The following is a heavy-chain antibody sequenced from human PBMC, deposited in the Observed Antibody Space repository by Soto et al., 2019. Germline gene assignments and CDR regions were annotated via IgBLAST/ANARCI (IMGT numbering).Heavy chain of an antibody. D-gene: IGHD3-16*01. CDR1: GGTFSSYT. V-gene: IGHV1-69*01. CDR2: IMPIFGTA. CDR3: TRGVTANYMGGDAFEI. J-gene: IGHJ3*02. Sequence: QVLLVQSGAEVKKPGSSVKVTCKASGGTFSSYTISWVRQAPGQGLEYMGGIMPIFGTATYTQSFQDRVTITADESTSRVDMELRSLTSDDTAVYYCTRGVTANYMGGDAFEIWGQGTMVTVSS.